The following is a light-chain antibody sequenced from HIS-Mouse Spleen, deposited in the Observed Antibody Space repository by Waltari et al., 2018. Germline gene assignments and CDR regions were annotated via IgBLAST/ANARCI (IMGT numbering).Light chain of an antibody. Sequence: QSALTQPASVSGSPGQSITISCTGTSSDAGSYNLVSWYQQHPGKAPKRMIYEGSKRPSGVSNRFSGSKSGNTASLTISGLQAEDEADYYCCSYAGSSTLVFGGGTKLTVL. J-gene: IGLJ3*02. CDR2: EGS. CDR3: CSYAGSSTLV. CDR1: SSDAGSYNL. V-gene: IGLV2-23*01.